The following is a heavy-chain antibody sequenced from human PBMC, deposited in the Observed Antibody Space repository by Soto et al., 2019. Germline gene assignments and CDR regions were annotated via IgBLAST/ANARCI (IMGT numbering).Heavy chain of an antibody. CDR2: IYYSGST. CDR3: ARDRDGYCSSTSCSYCGMDV. J-gene: IGHJ6*02. V-gene: IGHV4-31*03. D-gene: IGHD2-2*01. Sequence: PSETLSLTCTVSGGSISSGGYYWSWIRQHPGKGLEWIGYIYYSGSTYYNPSLKSRVTISVDTSKNQFSLKLSSVTAADTAVYYCARDRDGYCSSTSCSYCGMDVWGQGTTVTVSS. CDR1: GGSISSGGYY.